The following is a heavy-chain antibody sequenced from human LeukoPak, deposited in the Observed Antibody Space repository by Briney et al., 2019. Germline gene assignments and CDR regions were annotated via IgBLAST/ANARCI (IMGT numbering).Heavy chain of an antibody. CDR1: GFTFSSYA. V-gene: IGHV3-23*01. CDR2: ISGSGGST. CDR3: AKPAGYYDILTGYLPFDY. Sequence: GGSLRLSCVASGFTFSSYAMSWVRQAPGKGLEWVSAISGSGGSTYYADSVKGRFTISRDNSKNTLYLQMSSLRAEDTAVYYCAKPAGYYDILTGYLPFDYWGQGTLVTVSS. J-gene: IGHJ4*02. D-gene: IGHD3-9*01.